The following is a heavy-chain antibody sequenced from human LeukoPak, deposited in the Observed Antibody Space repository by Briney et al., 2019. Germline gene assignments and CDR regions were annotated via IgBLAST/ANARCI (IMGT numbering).Heavy chain of an antibody. J-gene: IGHJ6*02. CDR3: ARGGRIAARVPPFYGMDV. V-gene: IGHV3-30-3*01. Sequence: GGSLRLSCAASGFTFSSYAMHWFRQAPGKGLEWVAVISYDGSNKYYADSVKGRFTISRDNSKNTLYLQMNSLRAEDTAVYYCARGGRIAARVPPFYGMDVWGQGTTVTVSS. CDR1: GFTFSSYA. D-gene: IGHD6-6*01. CDR2: ISYDGSNK.